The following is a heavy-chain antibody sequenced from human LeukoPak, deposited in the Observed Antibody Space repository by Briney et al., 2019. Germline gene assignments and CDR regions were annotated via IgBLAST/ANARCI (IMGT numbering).Heavy chain of an antibody. CDR2: IYYSGST. V-gene: IGHV4-39*01. J-gene: IGHJ4*02. D-gene: IGHD6-13*01. CDR3: ARSLPAAEDY. CDR1: GGSISSSSYY. Sequence: SETLSLTCTVSGGSISSSSYYWGWIRQPPGKGLEWIGSIYYSGSTYYNPSLKSRVTISVDTSKNQFSLKLSSVTAADTAVYYCARSLPAAEDYWGQGTLVTVSS.